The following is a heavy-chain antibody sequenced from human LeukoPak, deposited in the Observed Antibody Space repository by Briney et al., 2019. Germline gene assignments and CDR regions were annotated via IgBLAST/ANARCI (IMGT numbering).Heavy chain of an antibody. Sequence: PGGSLRLSCAASGFTFSSYGMHWVRQAPGKGLEWVAVIWYDGSNKYYADSVKGRFTISRDNSKNTLYLQMNSLRGEDTAVYYCARGPYYDFWSGYYLSPLDYWGQGTLVTVSS. D-gene: IGHD3-3*01. V-gene: IGHV3-33*01. CDR1: GFTFSSYG. CDR3: ARGPYYDFWSGYYLSPLDY. J-gene: IGHJ4*02. CDR2: IWYDGSNK.